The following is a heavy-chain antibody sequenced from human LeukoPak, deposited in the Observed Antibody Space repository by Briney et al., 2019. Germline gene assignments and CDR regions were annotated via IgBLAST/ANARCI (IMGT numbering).Heavy chain of an antibody. Sequence: SETLSLTCAVYGGSFSGYYWSWIRQPPGKGLEWIGEINHSGSTNYNPSLKSRVTISVDTSKNQFSLKLSSVTAADTAVYYCARGRYYYDGRGLIYYYYGMDVWGQGTTVTVSS. J-gene: IGHJ6*02. D-gene: IGHD3-22*01. CDR2: INHSGST. CDR1: GGSFSGYY. CDR3: ARGRYYYDGRGLIYYYYGMDV. V-gene: IGHV4-34*01.